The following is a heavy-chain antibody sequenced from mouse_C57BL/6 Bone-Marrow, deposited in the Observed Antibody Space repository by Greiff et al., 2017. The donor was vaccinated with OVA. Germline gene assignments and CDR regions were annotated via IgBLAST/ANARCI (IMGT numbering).Heavy chain of an antibody. CDR3: ARRPITTVPDY. CDR1: GYTFTSYW. J-gene: IGHJ2*01. D-gene: IGHD1-1*01. V-gene: IGHV1-55*01. Sequence: QVQLQQPGAELVKPGASVTMSCKASGYTFTSYWITWVKQRPGQGLEWIGDIYPGSGSTNDHEKFKSKATLTVDTSSSTAYMQLSSLTSEDSAVYYCARRPITTVPDYWGQGTTLTVSS. CDR2: IYPGSGST.